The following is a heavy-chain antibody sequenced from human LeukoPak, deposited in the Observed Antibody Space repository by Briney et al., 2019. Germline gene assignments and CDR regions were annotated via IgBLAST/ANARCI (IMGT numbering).Heavy chain of an antibody. V-gene: IGHV3-66*01. J-gene: IGHJ3*02. Sequence: GGSLRLSCVASGLTVNSNYISWVRQAPGKGLEWVSLTYSGGSSYYADSVKGRFTISRDIPKNTLYLQMNSLRAADTAVYYCARTPDAFDIWGQGTLVTVSS. CDR2: TYSGGSS. CDR1: GLTVNSNY. CDR3: ARTPDAFDI.